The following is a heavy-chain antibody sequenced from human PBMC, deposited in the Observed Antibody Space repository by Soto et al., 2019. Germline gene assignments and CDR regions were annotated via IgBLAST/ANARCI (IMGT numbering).Heavy chain of an antibody. CDR1: GFTFSSYA. Sequence: EVQVLESGGGLVQPGGSLRLSCAASGFTFSSYAMSWVRQAPGKGLEWVSAISGSGLSTYYADSVKGRFTISRYNSKNTLYLQMNSLRAEDTAVYSCAKGLSQTGYSYYYYGMDVWGQGTTVTVSS. CDR3: AKGLSQTGYSYYYYGMDV. CDR2: ISGSGLST. D-gene: IGHD3-9*01. J-gene: IGHJ6*02. V-gene: IGHV3-23*01.